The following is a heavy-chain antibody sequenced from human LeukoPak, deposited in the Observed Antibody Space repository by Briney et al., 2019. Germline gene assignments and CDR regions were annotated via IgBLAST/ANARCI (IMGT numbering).Heavy chain of an antibody. Sequence: GGSLRLSCAASGFTFSSYGMHWVRQAPGKGLEWVAVISYDGSNKYYADSVKGRFTISRDNSKNTLYLQMNSLRAEDTAVYYCAKGYVGYCSSSSCYPHDYWGQGTLVTVSS. J-gene: IGHJ4*02. CDR3: AKGYVGYCSSSSCYPHDY. D-gene: IGHD2-2*01. CDR2: ISYDGSNK. V-gene: IGHV3-30*18. CDR1: GFTFSSYG.